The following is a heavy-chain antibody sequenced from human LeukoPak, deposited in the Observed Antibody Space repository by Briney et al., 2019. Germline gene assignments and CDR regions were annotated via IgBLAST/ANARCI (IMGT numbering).Heavy chain of an antibody. D-gene: IGHD3-9*01. V-gene: IGHV4-61*02. Sequence: SQTLSLTCTVSGGSISSGSYYWSWIRQPAGKGLEWIGRIYTSGSTNYNPSLKSRVTISVDTSKNQFSLKLSSVTAADTAVYYCARGRGNYDILTGYLTYYFDYWGQGTLVTVSS. J-gene: IGHJ4*02. CDR1: GGSISSGSYY. CDR3: ARGRGNYDILTGYLTYYFDY. CDR2: IYTSGST.